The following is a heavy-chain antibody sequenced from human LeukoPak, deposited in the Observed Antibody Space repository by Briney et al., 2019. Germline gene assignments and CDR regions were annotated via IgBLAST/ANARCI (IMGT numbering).Heavy chain of an antibody. V-gene: IGHV4-30-4*01. CDR2: IYYSGST. CDR1: GGSISSGDYY. Sequence: SETLSLTCTVSGGSISSGDYYWSWIRQPPGKGLEWIRYIYYSGSTYYNPSLKSRVTISVDTSKNQFSLKLSSVTAADTAVYYCARPGVGGGRYGAFDIWGQGTMVAVSS. D-gene: IGHD5-18*01. CDR3: ARPGVGGGRYGAFDI. J-gene: IGHJ3*02.